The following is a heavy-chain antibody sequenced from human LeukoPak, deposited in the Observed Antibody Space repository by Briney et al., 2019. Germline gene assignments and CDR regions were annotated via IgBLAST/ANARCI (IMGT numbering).Heavy chain of an antibody. V-gene: IGHV1-18*01. CDR2: ISAYNGNT. Sequence: ASVKVSCKASGYTFTSYGISWVRQAPGQGLEWMGWISAYNGNTNYAQKLQGRVTMTTDTSTSTAYMELRSLRSDDTAVYYCARVSSSSWYEIYFNFWGQGTLVTVSS. CDR3: ARVSSSSWYEIYFNF. CDR1: GYTFTSYG. D-gene: IGHD6-13*01. J-gene: IGHJ4*02.